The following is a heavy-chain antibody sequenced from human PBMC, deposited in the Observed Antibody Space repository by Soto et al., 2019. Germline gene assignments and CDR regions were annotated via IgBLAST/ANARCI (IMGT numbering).Heavy chain of an antibody. CDR2: ISYDGSNK. J-gene: IGHJ4*02. Sequence: GGSLRLSCAASGFTFSSYGMHWVRQAPGKGLEWVAVISYDGSNKYYADSVKGRFTISRDNSKNTLYLQMNSLRAEDTAVYYCAKDDADSSGLFDYWGQGTLVTVSS. V-gene: IGHV3-30*18. CDR1: GFTFSSYG. CDR3: AKDDADSSGLFDY. D-gene: IGHD3-22*01.